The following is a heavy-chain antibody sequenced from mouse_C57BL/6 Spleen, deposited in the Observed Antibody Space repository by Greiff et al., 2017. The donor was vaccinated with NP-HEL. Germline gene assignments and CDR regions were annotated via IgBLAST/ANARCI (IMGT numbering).Heavy chain of an antibody. Sequence: EVKVEESGGGLVKPGGSLKLSCAASGFTFSDYGMHWVRQAPEKGLEWVAYISSGSSTIYYADTVKGRFTISRDNAKNTLFLQMTSLRSEDTAMYYYARRHDNYIDYWGQGTTLTVSS. CDR2: ISSGSSTI. CDR3: ARRHDNYIDY. J-gene: IGHJ2*01. CDR1: GFTFSDYG. V-gene: IGHV5-17*01.